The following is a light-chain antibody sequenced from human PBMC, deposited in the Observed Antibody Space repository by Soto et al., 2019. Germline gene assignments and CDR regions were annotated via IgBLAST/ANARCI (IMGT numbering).Light chain of an antibody. CDR1: QSVSSN. V-gene: IGKV3-20*01. CDR3: QQYGSSYPWT. Sequence: EIVLTQSPATLSLSPGERATLSCWSSQSVSSNLAWYQQKPGQAPRLLIYGASSRATGIPDRFSGSGSGTDFTLTIRRLEPEDFAVYYCQQYGSSYPWTFGQGTKVDIK. CDR2: GAS. J-gene: IGKJ1*01.